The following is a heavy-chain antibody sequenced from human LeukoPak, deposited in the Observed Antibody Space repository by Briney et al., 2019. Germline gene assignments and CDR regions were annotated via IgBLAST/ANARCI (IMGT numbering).Heavy chain of an antibody. CDR1: GGSISGSYY. CDR3: ARGLGRFYGSGSYYKNPPRGHYFDY. V-gene: IGHV4-34*01. CDR2: INHSGST. D-gene: IGHD3-10*01. J-gene: IGHJ4*02. Sequence: SETLSLTCTVSGGSISGSYYWSWIRQPPGKGLEWIGEINHSGSTNYNPSLKSRVTISVDTSKNQFSLKLSSVTAADTAVYYCARGLGRFYGSGSYYKNPPRGHYFDYWGQGTLVTVSS.